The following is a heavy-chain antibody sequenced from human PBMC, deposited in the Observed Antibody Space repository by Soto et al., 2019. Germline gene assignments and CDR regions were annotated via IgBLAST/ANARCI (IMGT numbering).Heavy chain of an antibody. D-gene: IGHD3-16*01. CDR1: GFTFTSSA. CDR2: IVVGSGNT. J-gene: IGHJ4*02. V-gene: IGHV1-58*01. CDR3: AAVPYGGELYPSAASPRFDY. Sequence: TVKVSCKASGFTFTSSAVQWVRQARGQRLGWIGWIVVGSGNTNYAQKFQERVTITRDMSTSTAYMVLRSLRSEDTAVYYCAAVPYGGELYPSAASPRFDYWGQGALVTVSS.